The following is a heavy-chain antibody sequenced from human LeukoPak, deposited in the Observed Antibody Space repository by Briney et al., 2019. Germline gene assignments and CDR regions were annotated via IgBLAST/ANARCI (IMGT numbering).Heavy chain of an antibody. CDR2: ISSSGNYI. CDR1: GLTFSSYR. J-gene: IGHJ4*02. CDR3: ARSGGGMDDY. Sequence: GGSLRLSCAASGLTFSSYRMNWVRQAPGKGLEWVSSISSSGNYIYYADSVKGRFTISRDNAKNSLYLQMNSLRAEDTAVYYCARSGGGMDDYWGQGTLVTISS. D-gene: IGHD3-16*01. V-gene: IGHV3-21*01.